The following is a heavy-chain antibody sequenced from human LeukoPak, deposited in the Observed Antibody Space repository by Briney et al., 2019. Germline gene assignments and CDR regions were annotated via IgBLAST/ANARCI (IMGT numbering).Heavy chain of an antibody. CDR3: AKGLLRDGSGSPNY. J-gene: IGHJ4*02. CDR2: ISYDGSNK. CDR1: GFTFSSYG. Sequence: GRSLRVSCAPSGFTFSSYGMHWVRQAPGKGLEWVAVISYDGSNKYYADSVKGRFTISRDTSKNTLYLQMNSLRAEDTAVYYCAKGLLRDGSGSPNYWGQGTLVTVSS. V-gene: IGHV3-30*18. D-gene: IGHD3-10*01.